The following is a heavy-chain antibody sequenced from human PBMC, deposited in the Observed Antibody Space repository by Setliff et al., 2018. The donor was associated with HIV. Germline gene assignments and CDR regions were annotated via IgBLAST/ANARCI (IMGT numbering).Heavy chain of an antibody. CDR1: GFTFSSAW. CDR2: IASHGNWH. J-gene: IGHJ4*02. V-gene: IGHV3-30*03. CDR3: ARENNFDY. Sequence: GGSLRLSCAASGFTFSSAWMGWVRQAPAKGLEWVAVIASHGNWHDYAASVKGRFTISRDTSRNTLYLQMNSLRVEDSALYYCARENNFDYWGQGTLVTVSS.